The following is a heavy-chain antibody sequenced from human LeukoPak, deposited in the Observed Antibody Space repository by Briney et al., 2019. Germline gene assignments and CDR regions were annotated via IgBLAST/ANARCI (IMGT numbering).Heavy chain of an antibody. V-gene: IGHV3-53*01. Sequence: GGSLRLSCAASGFTVSSNYMSWVRQAPGKGLEWVSVIYSDGSTYYADSVKGRFTISRDNVKQSLCLQMSSLRAEDTAVYYCARGPGDFDASDIWGQGTVVSVSS. CDR2: IYSDGST. CDR1: GFTVSSNY. J-gene: IGHJ3*02. D-gene: IGHD1-14*01. CDR3: ARGPGDFDASDI.